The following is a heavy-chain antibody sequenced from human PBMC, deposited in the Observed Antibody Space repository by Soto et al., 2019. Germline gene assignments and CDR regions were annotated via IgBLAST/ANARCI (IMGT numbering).Heavy chain of an antibody. CDR3: AKGFIAARPGDY. Sequence: LKISCKGSGYSFTSYWISWVRQMPGKGLEWMGRIDPSDSYTNYSPSFQGHVTISADKSISTAYLQWSSLKASDTAMYYCAKGFIAARPGDYWGQGTLVTVSS. J-gene: IGHJ4*02. CDR1: GYSFTSYW. D-gene: IGHD6-6*01. CDR2: IDPSDSYT. V-gene: IGHV5-10-1*01.